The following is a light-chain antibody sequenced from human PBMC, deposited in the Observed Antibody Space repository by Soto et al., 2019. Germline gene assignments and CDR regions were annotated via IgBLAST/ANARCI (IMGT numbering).Light chain of an antibody. CDR2: DTS. CDR3: QHGGNWLPYI. J-gene: IGKJ2*01. Sequence: EVVLTQSPATLSLSAGERATLSCRASQSIGSYLAWYQHKPGQAPRLLIYDTSNRATGIPDRFSARGSGTDFTLPIRSLEPDDFASYCCQHGGNWLPYIFGHGTKLEIK. CDR1: QSIGSY. V-gene: IGKV3-11*01.